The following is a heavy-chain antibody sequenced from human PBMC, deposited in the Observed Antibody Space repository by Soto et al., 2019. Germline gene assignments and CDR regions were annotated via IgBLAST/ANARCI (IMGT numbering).Heavy chain of an antibody. J-gene: IGHJ4*02. CDR2: ISSSGSTI. Sequence: GGILRPSCAAYGFSFRDYAMNWVRQAPGKGLEWVSYISSSGSTIYYADSVKGRFTISRDGAKNSVFLQMKSLRDEETAVYYCARDHNWSFDYWGQGSPVTVS. D-gene: IGHD1-20*01. V-gene: IGHV3-48*02. CDR1: GFSFRDYA. CDR3: ARDHNWSFDY.